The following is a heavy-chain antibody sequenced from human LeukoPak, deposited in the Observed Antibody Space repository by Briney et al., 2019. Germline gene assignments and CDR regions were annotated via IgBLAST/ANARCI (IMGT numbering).Heavy chain of an antibody. CDR1: GYSFTSYW. CDR2: IYPGDSDT. J-gene: IGHJ6*03. Sequence: GESLKISCKGSGYSFTSYWIGWVRQMPGKGLEWMGIIYPGDSDTRYSPSFQGQVTISADKSISTAYLQWSSLKASDTAMYYCARLDTAMANLDYYYHYYMDVWGKGTTVTVSS. CDR3: ARLDTAMANLDYYYHYYMDV. V-gene: IGHV5-51*01. D-gene: IGHD5-18*01.